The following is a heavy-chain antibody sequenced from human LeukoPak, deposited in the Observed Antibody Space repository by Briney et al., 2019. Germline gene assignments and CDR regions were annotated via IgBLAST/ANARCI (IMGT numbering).Heavy chain of an antibody. CDR1: GYTFTNYG. Sequence: ASVKVSCKTSGYTFTNYGISWVRQATGQGLGWVVWISAYNGHTNYAHKLQNRLTMTTDTSTTAYMELTSLRSDDTAVDYCARESCSGGRCYSGHYGLDVWGQGTTVTVSS. V-gene: IGHV1-18*01. J-gene: IGHJ6*01. D-gene: IGHD2-15*01. CDR2: ISAYNGHT. CDR3: ARESCSGGRCYSGHYGLDV.